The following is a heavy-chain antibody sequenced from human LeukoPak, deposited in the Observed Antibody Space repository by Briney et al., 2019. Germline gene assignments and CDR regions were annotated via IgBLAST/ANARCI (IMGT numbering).Heavy chain of an antibody. Sequence: GASVKVSCKASGGTFSSYAISWVRQAPGQGLEWMGGIIPIFGTANYAQKFQGRVTITTDESTSTAYMELSSLRSEDTAVYYCASARYNWNDDFNWFDPWGQGTLVTVSS. CDR1: GGTFSSYA. J-gene: IGHJ5*02. CDR3: ASARYNWNDDFNWFDP. CDR2: IIPIFGTA. D-gene: IGHD1-1*01. V-gene: IGHV1-69*05.